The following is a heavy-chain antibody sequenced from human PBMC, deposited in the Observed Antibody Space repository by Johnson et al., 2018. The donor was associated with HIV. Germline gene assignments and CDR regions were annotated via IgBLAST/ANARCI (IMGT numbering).Heavy chain of an antibody. V-gene: IGHV3-15*01. CDR2: IRSTAAGGTI. J-gene: IGHJ3*01. D-gene: IGHD3-16*01. Sequence: MLLVESGGGLVKPGGSLRVSCEASGMIFSNLWMNWVRQAPGKGLEWVGRIRSTAAGGTIEYAASVKGRFTISRDDSKNTVYLQMNGLKIEDTAVYYCTTDLIVVIPIGAFDVWGQGTMVTVS. CDR3: TTDLIVVIPIGAFDV. CDR1: GMIFSNLW.